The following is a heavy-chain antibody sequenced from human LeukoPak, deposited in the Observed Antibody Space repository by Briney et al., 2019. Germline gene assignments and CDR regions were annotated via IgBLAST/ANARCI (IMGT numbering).Heavy chain of an antibody. J-gene: IGHJ4*02. CDR1: GFTFSSYA. D-gene: IGHD4-17*01. CDR3: ARGRGGNTGDPYFDY. V-gene: IGHV3-23*01. CDR2: ISGSGGST. Sequence: GGSLRLSCAASGFTFSSYAMSWVRQAPGKGLEWDSAISGSGGSTYYADSVKGRFTISRDNSKNTLYLQMNSLRAEDTAIYYCARGRGGNTGDPYFDYWGQGTLVTVSS.